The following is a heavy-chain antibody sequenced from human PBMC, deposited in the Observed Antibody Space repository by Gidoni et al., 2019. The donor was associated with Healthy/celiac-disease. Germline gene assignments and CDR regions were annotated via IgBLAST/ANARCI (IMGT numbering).Heavy chain of an antibody. CDR1: GVTFDDDA. J-gene: IGHJ3*02. CDR3: AKGAYYYDSSGYGAFDI. Sequence: EVQLVESGGGLVQPGRSLRLSCAASGVTFDDDAMHWVRQAPGQGLEWVSCISWNSGSIGYADSVKGRFTISRDNAKNSLYLQMNSLRAEDTALYYCAKGAYYYDSSGYGAFDIWGQGTMVTVSS. D-gene: IGHD3-22*01. CDR2: ISWNSGSI. V-gene: IGHV3-9*01.